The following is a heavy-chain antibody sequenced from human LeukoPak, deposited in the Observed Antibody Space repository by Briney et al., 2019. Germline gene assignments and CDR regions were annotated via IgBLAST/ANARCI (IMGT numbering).Heavy chain of an antibody. CDR3: ARDAAPIDY. CDR2: ISSSATTI. D-gene: IGHD2-15*01. Sequence: GGSLRLSCAASGFTFSNYEMNWVRQAPGKGLEWISYISSSATTIYYADSVKGRFTISRDNAKNSLYLQMNSLRAEDTAVYYCARDAAPIDYWGQGTLVTVPS. J-gene: IGHJ4*02. CDR1: GFTFSNYE. V-gene: IGHV3-48*03.